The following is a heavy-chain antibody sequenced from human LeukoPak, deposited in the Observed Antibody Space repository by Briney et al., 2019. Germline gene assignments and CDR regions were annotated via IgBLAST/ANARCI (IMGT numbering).Heavy chain of an antibody. J-gene: IGHJ4*02. CDR2: IYYSGST. CDR3: ARGSGSYPGPFDY. V-gene: IGHV4-59*01. CDR1: AGSISSYY. Sequence: SETLSLTCTVSAGSISSYYWSWIRQPPGKGLEWIGYIYYSGSTNYNPSLKSRVTISVDTSKNQFSLKLSSVTAADTAVYYCARGSGSYPGPFDYWGQGTLVTVSS. D-gene: IGHD1-26*01.